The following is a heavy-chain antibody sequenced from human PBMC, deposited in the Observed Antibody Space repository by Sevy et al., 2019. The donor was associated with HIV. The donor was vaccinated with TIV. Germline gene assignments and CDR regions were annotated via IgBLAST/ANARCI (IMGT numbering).Heavy chain of an antibody. CDR3: ATESVLWHNFDY. D-gene: IGHD3-10*01. CDR1: GYSISSGFY. Sequence: SETLSLTCAVSGYSISSGFYWGWVRQPPGKGLEYIGNMYHSGRSSFNPSLKSRVTISLDPSKNQFSLKLTSVTAADTAVYYCATESVLWHNFDYWGQGMLVTVSS. V-gene: IGHV4-38-2*01. J-gene: IGHJ4*02. CDR2: MYHSGRS.